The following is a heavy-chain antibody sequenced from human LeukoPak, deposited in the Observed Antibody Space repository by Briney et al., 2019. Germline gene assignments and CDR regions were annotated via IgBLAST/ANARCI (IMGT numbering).Heavy chain of an antibody. J-gene: IGHJ4*02. D-gene: IGHD2-21*01. CDR2: INHSGST. CDR1: SGSFSGYF. Sequence: SETLSLTCAVYSGSFSGYFWSWIRQPPGKGLEWIGEINHSGSTNYNPSLRSRVTISVDTSKNQFSLKLSSVTAADTAVYYCARGMAFVDWGQGTLVTVSS. CDR3: ARGMAFVD. V-gene: IGHV4-34*01.